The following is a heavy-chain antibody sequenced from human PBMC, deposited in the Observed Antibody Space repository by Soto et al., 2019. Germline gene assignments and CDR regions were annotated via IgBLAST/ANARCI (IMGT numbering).Heavy chain of an antibody. V-gene: IGHV1-3*01. CDR3: ARAGGYCSSTSCYPPDY. Sequence: QVPLVQSGAEVKKPGASVKVSCKASGYTFTSYAMHWVRQAPGQRLEWMGWINAGNGNTKYSQKFQGRVTITRDTSASTAYMELSSLRSEDTAVYYCARAGGYCSSTSCYPPDYWGQGTLVTVSS. CDR2: INAGNGNT. D-gene: IGHD2-2*01. CDR1: GYTFTSYA. J-gene: IGHJ4*02.